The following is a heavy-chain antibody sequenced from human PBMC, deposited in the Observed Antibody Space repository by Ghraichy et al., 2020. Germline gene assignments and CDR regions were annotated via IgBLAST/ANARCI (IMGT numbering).Heavy chain of an antibody. D-gene: IGHD2-8*02. V-gene: IGHV1-18*01. CDR2: ISAYNGNT. J-gene: IGHJ6*02. CDR1: GYTFTSYG. Sequence: ASVKVSCKASGYTFTSYGISWVRQAPGQGLEWMGWISAYNGNTNYAQKLQGRVTMTTDTSTSTAYMELRSLRSDDTAVYYCARVSVLVVYAEDYYGSGNYGMDVWGQGTTVTVS. CDR3: ARVSVLVVYAEDYYGSGNYGMDV.